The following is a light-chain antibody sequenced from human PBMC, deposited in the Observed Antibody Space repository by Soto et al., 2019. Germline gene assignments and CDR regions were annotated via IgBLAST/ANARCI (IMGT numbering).Light chain of an antibody. J-gene: IGKJ1*01. Sequence: EIVMTQSPATLSVSPWERATLSCRASQSVSSNLAWYQQKPGQAPRLLIYGASTRATGIPDRLSGSGSGTDFTLTISSLEPEDFAVYHCQQYGSSPRTFGQGTKVDI. CDR1: QSVSSN. V-gene: IGKV3-15*01. CDR3: QQYGSSPRT. CDR2: GAS.